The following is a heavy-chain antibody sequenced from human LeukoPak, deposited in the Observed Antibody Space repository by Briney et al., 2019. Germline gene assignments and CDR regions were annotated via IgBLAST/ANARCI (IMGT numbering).Heavy chain of an antibody. Sequence: SETLSLTCAVSGASISSNNWWNWVRQPPGKGLEWIGQIYHGGSTNYNPSLRSRVTISVDNSKNQVSLKMSSVTAADTAVYYCARRTGDSEAFDYWGQGTLVTVSS. CDR1: GASISSNNW. D-gene: IGHD7-27*01. CDR2: IYHGGST. V-gene: IGHV4-4*02. J-gene: IGHJ4*02. CDR3: ARRTGDSEAFDY.